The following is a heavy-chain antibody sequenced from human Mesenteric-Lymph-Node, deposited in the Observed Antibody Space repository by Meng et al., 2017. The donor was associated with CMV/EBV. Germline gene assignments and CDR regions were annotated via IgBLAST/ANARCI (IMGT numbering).Heavy chain of an antibody. V-gene: IGHV3-15*01. Sequence: FSTAWMSWVRQAPGKGLEWVGRIKSKTDGGTTDYAAPVKGRFTISRDDSKNTLYLQMNSLKTEDTAVYYCTTDLERVWFGELSIDYWGQGTLVTVSS. J-gene: IGHJ4*02. CDR3: TTDLERVWFGELSIDY. CDR2: IKSKTDGGTT. D-gene: IGHD3-10*01. CDR1: FSTAW.